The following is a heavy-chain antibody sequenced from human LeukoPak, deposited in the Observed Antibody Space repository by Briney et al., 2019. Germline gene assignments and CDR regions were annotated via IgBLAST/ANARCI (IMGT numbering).Heavy chain of an antibody. V-gene: IGHV3-33*01. D-gene: IGHD4-23*01. CDR3: ARTGVGGKYNWFDP. CDR2: IWYDGSNK. J-gene: IGHJ5*02. Sequence: GRSLRLSCAASGFTFSSYGMHWVRQAPGKGLEWVAVIWYDGSNKYYADSVKGRFTISRDNSKNTLYLQMSSLRAEDTAVYYCARTGVGGKYNWFDPWGQGTLVTVSS. CDR1: GFTFSSYG.